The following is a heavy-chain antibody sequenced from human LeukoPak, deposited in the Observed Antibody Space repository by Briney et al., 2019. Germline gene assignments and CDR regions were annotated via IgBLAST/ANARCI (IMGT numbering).Heavy chain of an antibody. CDR2: ISSSSSYI. J-gene: IGHJ4*02. Sequence: KAGGSLRLSCAASGFTFSSYSMNWVRQAPGKGLEWVSSISSSSSYIYYADSVKGRFTISRDNAKNSLYLQMNSLRVEDTAVYYCARERCTGGSCWGLDYWGQGTLVTVSS. V-gene: IGHV3-21*01. D-gene: IGHD2-15*01. CDR1: GFTFSSYS. CDR3: ARERCTGGSCWGLDY.